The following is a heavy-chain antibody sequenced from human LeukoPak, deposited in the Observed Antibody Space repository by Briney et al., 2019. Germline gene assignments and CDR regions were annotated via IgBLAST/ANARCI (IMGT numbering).Heavy chain of an antibody. V-gene: IGHV5-51*01. CDR3: ARGGYCSGGSCYWYYFDY. CDR2: IYPGDSDT. Sequence: GESLKISCKGSGYSFISYWIGWVRQMPGKGLEWMGIIYPGDSDTRYSPSFQGQVTISADKSISTAYLQWSSLKASDTAMYYCARGGYCSGGSCYWYYFDYWGQGTLVTVSS. CDR1: GYSFISYW. J-gene: IGHJ4*02. D-gene: IGHD2-15*01.